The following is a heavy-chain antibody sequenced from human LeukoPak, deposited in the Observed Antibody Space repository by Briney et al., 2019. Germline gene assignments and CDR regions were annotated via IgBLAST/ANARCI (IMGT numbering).Heavy chain of an antibody. D-gene: IGHD2-2*01. J-gene: IGHJ4*02. V-gene: IGHV3-23*01. CDR2: ISGSGGST. CDR1: GFTFSSYA. CDR3: AEPRLGCSSTSCYLTAFDY. Sequence: GGSLRLSCAASGFTFSSYAMSWVRQAPGKGLEWVSAISGSGGSTYYADSVKGRFTISRDNSKNTLYLQMNSLRAEDTAVYHCAEPRLGCSSTSCYLTAFDYWGQGTLVTVSS.